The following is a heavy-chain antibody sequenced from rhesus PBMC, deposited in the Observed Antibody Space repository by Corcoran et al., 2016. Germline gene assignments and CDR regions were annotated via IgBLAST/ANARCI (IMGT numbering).Heavy chain of an antibody. Sequence: QVQLQESGPGMVKPSETLSLTCAGSGGHISSRKWGSWISKPPGKGLEWNGYIGGASGCTFYNPSLKSRVTISTDTSKNQFSLRLSSVTAADTAVYYCARQGYNQDFWGQGVLVTVSS. CDR1: GGHISSRKW. J-gene: IGHJ4*01. D-gene: IGHD5-42*01. CDR3: ARQGYNQDF. CDR2: IGGASGCT. V-gene: IGHV4-65*01.